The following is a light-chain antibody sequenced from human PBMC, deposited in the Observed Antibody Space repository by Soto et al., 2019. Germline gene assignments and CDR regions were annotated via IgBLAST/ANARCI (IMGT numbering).Light chain of an antibody. CDR1: QGVSSY. CDR2: AAS. CDR3: QPAESFPRT. V-gene: IGKV1-12*01. J-gene: IGKJ1*01. Sequence: DIQMTQSPSSVPASVGDRVTITCRASQGVSSYLAWYQQKPGKAPELLIYAASNLRSGVPSRFSGSGSGTDFTLTISSRQPEDFATYYCQPAESFPRTFGPGTKVEI.